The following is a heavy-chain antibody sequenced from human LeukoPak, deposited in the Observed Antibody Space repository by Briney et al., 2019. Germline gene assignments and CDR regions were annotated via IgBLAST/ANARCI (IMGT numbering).Heavy chain of an antibody. CDR2: IYWDNDQ. Sequence: ESGPTRVQPTQTLTLTCTFFGFSLRTTGVGVGWIRQPPGKALEWLALIYWDNDQRYSPSLESRLTITKDTSKNQVVLTMTNMDPVDTATYYCAYEGGYCSDSCYSGYFHHWGQGTLVTVSS. V-gene: IGHV2-5*02. D-gene: IGHD2-15*01. CDR3: AYEGGYCSDSCYSGYFHH. CDR1: GFSLRTTGVG. J-gene: IGHJ1*01.